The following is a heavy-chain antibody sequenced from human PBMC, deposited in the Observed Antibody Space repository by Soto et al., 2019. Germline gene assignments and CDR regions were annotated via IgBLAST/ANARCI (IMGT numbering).Heavy chain of an antibody. CDR2: IIPIFGTA. V-gene: IGHV1-69*13. J-gene: IGHJ6*02. CDR3: ASGYYDFWSGLDRRYYGMDV. D-gene: IGHD3-3*01. Sequence: ASVKVSCKASGGTFSSYAISWVRQAPGQGLEWMGGIIPIFGTANYAQKFQGRVTITADESTSTAYMELSSLRSEDTAVYYCASGYYDFWSGLDRRYYGMDVWGQGTTVTVSS. CDR1: GGTFSSYA.